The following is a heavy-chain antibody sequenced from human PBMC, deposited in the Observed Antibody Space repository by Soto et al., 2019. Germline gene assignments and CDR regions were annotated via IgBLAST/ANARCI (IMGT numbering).Heavy chain of an antibody. J-gene: IGHJ4*02. CDR1: GGTFSSYA. D-gene: IGHD3-22*01. CDR3: ARCDSSGYSTQYYFDY. Sequence: QVQLVQSGAEVKKPGSSVKVSCKASGGTFSSYAISWVRQAPGQGLEWMGGIIPIFGTANYAQKFQGRVTTTXXHXTXIAYMELSSLRSEDTAVYYCARCDSSGYSTQYYFDYWGQGTLVTVSS. V-gene: IGHV1-69*05. CDR2: IIPIFGTA.